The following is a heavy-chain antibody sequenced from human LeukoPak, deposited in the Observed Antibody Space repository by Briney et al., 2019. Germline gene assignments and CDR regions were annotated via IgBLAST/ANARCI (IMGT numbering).Heavy chain of an antibody. CDR2: LTRNGGSI. V-gene: IGHV3-9*03. Sequence: TGGSLRLSCVASGFTFDDYTLHWVRHGQGPGLEWVSGLTRNGGSIAYWDSVKGRFTTSRDNATKSLYLQMKSLTTEDMALYYFAEGLGSAYLGGAFDIWGQGTMVTVSS. CDR1: GFTFDDYT. J-gene: IGHJ3*02. CDR3: AEGLGSAYLGGAFDI. D-gene: IGHD3-10*01.